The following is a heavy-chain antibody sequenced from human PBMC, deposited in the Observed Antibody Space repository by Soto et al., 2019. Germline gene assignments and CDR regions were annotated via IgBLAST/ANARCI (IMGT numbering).Heavy chain of an antibody. J-gene: IGHJ6*03. Sequence: SETLSLTCTVSGGSISSGGYYWSWIRQHPGKGLEWIGYIYYSGSTYYNPSLKSRVTISVDTSKNQFSLKLSSVTAADTAVYYCARDLLPTVTTSKYATPIYMDVWGKGTTVTVSS. CDR3: ARDLLPTVTTSKYATPIYMDV. D-gene: IGHD4-17*01. CDR1: GGSISSGGYY. CDR2: IYYSGST. V-gene: IGHV4-31*03.